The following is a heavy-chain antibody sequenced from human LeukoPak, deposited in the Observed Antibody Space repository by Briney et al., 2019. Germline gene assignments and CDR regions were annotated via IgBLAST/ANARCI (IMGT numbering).Heavy chain of an antibody. V-gene: IGHV3-74*01. CDR3: ARVRDDFWSGYEDY. CDR2: INSDGSST. CDR1: GFTFSSYW. Sequence: GGSLRLSCAASGFTFSSYWMHWVRHAPGKGLVWVSRINSDGSSTSYADSVKGRFTISRDNAKNTLYLQMNSLRAEDTAVYYCARVRDDFWSGYEDYWGQGTLVTVSS. D-gene: IGHD3-3*01. J-gene: IGHJ4*02.